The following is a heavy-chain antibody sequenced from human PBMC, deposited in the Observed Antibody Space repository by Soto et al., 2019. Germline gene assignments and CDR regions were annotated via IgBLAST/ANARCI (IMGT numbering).Heavy chain of an antibody. V-gene: IGHV1-3*01. Sequence: QVQLVQSGAEVKKPGASVRVSCKASGYTFTTYPIHWVRQAPGQGLEWMGWIDAGNGYTKSSQRFQGRLTITRDTSATTAYMEPSSLRSEDTAVYYCTAWFGEFFYTMDVW. CDR3: TAWFGEFFYTMDV. D-gene: IGHD3-10*01. CDR1: GYTFTTYP. J-gene: IGHJ6*01. CDR2: IDAGNGYT.